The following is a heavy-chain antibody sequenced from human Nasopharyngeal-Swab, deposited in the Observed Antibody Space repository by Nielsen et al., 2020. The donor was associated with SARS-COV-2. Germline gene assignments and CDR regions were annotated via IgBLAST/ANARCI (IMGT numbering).Heavy chain of an antibody. CDR2: IYYSGST. Sequence: SETLSLTCTVSGGSISSSSYYRGWIRQPPGKGLEWIGSIYYSGSTYYSPSLKSRVTISVDTSKNQFSLKLSSVTAADTAVYYCASNYYDSSGYYFWFDPWGQGTLVTVSS. CDR3: ASNYYDSSGYYFWFDP. J-gene: IGHJ5*02. D-gene: IGHD3-22*01. CDR1: GGSISSSSYY. V-gene: IGHV4-39*01.